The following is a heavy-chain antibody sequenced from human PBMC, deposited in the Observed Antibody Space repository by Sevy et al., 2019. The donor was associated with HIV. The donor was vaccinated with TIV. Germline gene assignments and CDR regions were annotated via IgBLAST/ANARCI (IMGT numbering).Heavy chain of an antibody. D-gene: IGHD1-1*01. CDR2: VSASGISK. Sequence: GGSLRLSCAASGFTFSSYVMSWVRQAPGKGLQWVSAVSASGISKYYTDSVKGRFTISRDNSKNMLHMQMNRLRAEDTAVYYCAKVRSTMIPATGNFDYWGQGTLVTVSS. CDR1: GFTFSSYV. J-gene: IGHJ4*02. CDR3: AKVRSTMIPATGNFDY. V-gene: IGHV3-23*01.